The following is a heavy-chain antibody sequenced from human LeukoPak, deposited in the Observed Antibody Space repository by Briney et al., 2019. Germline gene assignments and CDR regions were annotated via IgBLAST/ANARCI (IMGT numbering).Heavy chain of an antibody. V-gene: IGHV4-30-2*01. Sequence: SETLSLTCTVSGGSISSGGYSWNWIRQPPGKGLEWLGYIHKGGSPNYRESLKSRVTISIDRSKNQFSLKMKSVTAADTAVYYCARDWGSNYFDYWGQGILVTVSS. CDR3: ARDWGSNYFDY. CDR2: IHKGGSP. D-gene: IGHD3-16*01. CDR1: GGSISSGGYS. J-gene: IGHJ4*02.